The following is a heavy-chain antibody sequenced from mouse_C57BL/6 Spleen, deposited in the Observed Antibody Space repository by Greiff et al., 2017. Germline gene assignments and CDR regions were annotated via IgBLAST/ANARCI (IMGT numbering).Heavy chain of an antibody. V-gene: IGHV1-26*01. CDR2: INPNNGGT. J-gene: IGHJ3*01. CDR3: ARQIYDYDGPAFAY. Sequence: EVQLQQSGPELVKPGASVKISCKASGYTFTDYYMNWVKQSHGKSLEWIGDINPNNGGTSYNQKFKGKATLTVDKSSSTAYMELRSLTSEDSAVYYCARQIYDYDGPAFAYWGQGTLVTVSA. D-gene: IGHD2-4*01. CDR1: GYTFTDYY.